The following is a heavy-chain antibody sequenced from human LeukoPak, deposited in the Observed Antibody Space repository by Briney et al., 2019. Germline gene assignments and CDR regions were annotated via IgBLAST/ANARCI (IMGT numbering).Heavy chain of an antibody. J-gene: IGHJ6*02. D-gene: IGHD2-21*02. CDR1: GFTFSSYA. Sequence: GGSLRLSCAASGFTFSSYAMSWVRQAPGKGLEWVSAISGSGGSTYYADSVKGRFTISRDNSKNTLYLQMNSLRAEDTAVYYCAKVEAYCGGDCYPPYYYGMDVWGQGTTVTVSS. CDR2: ISGSGGST. V-gene: IGHV3-23*01. CDR3: AKVEAYCGGDCYPPYYYGMDV.